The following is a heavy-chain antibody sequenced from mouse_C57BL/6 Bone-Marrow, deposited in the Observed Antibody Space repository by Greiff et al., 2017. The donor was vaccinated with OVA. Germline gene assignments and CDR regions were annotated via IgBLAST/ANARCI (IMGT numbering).Heavy chain of an antibody. CDR3: TRTLYSSWYFDV. D-gene: IGHD2-5*01. V-gene: IGHV1-5*01. CDR2: IYPGNSDT. J-gene: IGHJ1*03. Sequence: SGTVLARPGASVKMSCKTSGYTFTSYWMHWVKQRPGQGLEWIGAIYPGNSDTSYNQKFKGKAKLTAVTSASTAYMELSSLTNEDSAVYYCTRTLYSSWYFDVWGTGTTVTVSS. CDR1: GYTFTSYW.